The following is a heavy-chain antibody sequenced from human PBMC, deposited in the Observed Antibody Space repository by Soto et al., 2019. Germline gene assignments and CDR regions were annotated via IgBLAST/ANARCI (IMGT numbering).Heavy chain of an antibody. CDR3: AKERYSSSSPDFDY. J-gene: IGHJ4*02. D-gene: IGHD6-6*01. Sequence: ESGGGVVQPGRSLRLSCAASGFTFSSYGMHWVRQAPGKGLEWVAVISYDGSNKYYADSVKGRFTISRDNSKNTLYLQMNSLRAEDTAVYYCAKERYSSSSPDFDYWGQGTLVTVSS. CDR1: GFTFSSYG. CDR2: ISYDGSNK. V-gene: IGHV3-30*18.